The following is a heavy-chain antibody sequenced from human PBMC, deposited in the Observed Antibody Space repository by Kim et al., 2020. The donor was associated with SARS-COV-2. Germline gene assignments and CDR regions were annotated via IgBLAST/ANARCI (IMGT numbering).Heavy chain of an antibody. V-gene: IGHV3-7*03. CDR3: ATPPRGYDGHY. CDR2: INQDGGQK. Sequence: GGSLRLSCAASGFTFSTYWMNWVRQAPGKGLEWVATINQDGGQKYYVDSVKGRFTISRDNAKNSLFLKMNTLRAEDTAIYYCATPPRGYDGHYWGQGTLVIVSS. J-gene: IGHJ4*02. CDR1: GFTFSTYW. D-gene: IGHD5-12*01.